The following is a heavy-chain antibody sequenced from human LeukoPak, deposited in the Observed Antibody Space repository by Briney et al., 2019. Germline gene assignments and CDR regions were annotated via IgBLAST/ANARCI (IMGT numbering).Heavy chain of an antibody. V-gene: IGHV4-38-2*02. CDR3: ARVLRYFDWLSENNWFDP. CDR2: IYHSGST. CDR1: GYSISSGYY. Sequence: SETLSLTCTVSGYSISSGYYWGWIRQPPGKGLEWIGSIYHSGSTYYNPSLKSRVTISVDTSKNQFSLKLSSVTAADTAVYYFARVLRYFDWLSENNWFDPGAREPWSPSPQ. J-gene: IGHJ5*02. D-gene: IGHD3-9*01.